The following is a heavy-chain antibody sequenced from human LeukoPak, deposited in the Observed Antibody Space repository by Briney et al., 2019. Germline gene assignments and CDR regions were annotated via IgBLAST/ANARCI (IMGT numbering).Heavy chain of an antibody. V-gene: IGHV3-7*01. CDR3: ARLGARQTLEY. J-gene: IGHJ4*02. D-gene: IGHD4-17*01. CDR1: KFTFSCYW. CDR2: IKQDGGQM. Sequence: GGSLRLSCAASKFTFSCYWMSWVRQAPGKGLKWVANIKQDGGQMYYLDSVKGRFTVSRDNAKNSLYLQMNSLRAEDTAVYYCARLGARQTLEYWGQGTLVTVSS.